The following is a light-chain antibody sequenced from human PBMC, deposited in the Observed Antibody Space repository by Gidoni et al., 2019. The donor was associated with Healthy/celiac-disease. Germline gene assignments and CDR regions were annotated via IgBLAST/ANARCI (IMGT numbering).Light chain of an antibody. CDR1: QSVSSN. CDR2: GAS. Sequence: EIVMTQSPATLSVSPGERATLSCRASQSVSSNLAWYQQKPGQAPRLLIYGASTMATGTPARFSGSGSGTGFTLTISSLQSEDFAVYYCQQYNNWPSGTFGQGTKVEIK. J-gene: IGKJ1*01. V-gene: IGKV3-15*01. CDR3: QQYNNWPSGT.